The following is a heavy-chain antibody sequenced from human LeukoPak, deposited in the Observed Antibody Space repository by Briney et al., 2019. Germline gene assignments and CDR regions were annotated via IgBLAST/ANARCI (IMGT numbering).Heavy chain of an antibody. Sequence: GGSLRLSCAASGFTFSSYGMHWVRQAPGKGLEWVAVIWYDGSNKYYADSVKGRFTISRDNSKNTLYLQMNSLRVEDTAVYYCARDYDSTPDAFDIWGQGTMVTVSS. D-gene: IGHD3-22*01. J-gene: IGHJ3*02. V-gene: IGHV3-33*01. CDR3: ARDYDSTPDAFDI. CDR2: IWYDGSNK. CDR1: GFTFSSYG.